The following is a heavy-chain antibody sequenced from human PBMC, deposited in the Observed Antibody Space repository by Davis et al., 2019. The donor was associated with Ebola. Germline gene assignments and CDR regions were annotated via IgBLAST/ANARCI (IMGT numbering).Heavy chain of an antibody. J-gene: IGHJ4*02. D-gene: IGHD3-22*01. CDR3: ARSYGLSRYYYDSSGYYYLGY. CDR1: GGTFISYA. V-gene: IGHV1-69*13. Sequence: SVKVSCKASGGTFISYAISWVRQAPGQGLEWLGGIIPIFGTANYAQKFQGRVTITADESTSTAYMELSSLRSEDTAVYYCARSYGLSRYYYDSSGYYYLGYWGQGTLVTVSS. CDR2: IIPIFGTA.